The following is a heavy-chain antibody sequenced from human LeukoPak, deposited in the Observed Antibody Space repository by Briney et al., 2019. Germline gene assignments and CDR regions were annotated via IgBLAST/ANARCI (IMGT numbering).Heavy chain of an antibody. CDR2: IYYSGST. CDR3: ARRTVAGTLDY. V-gene: IGHV4-59*08. D-gene: IGHD6-19*01. Sequence: SETLSLTCTVSVGSISSYYWSWIRQPPGKGLEWIGYIYYSGSTNYNPSLKSRVTISVDTSKNQFSLKLSSVTAADTAVYYCARRTVAGTLDYWGQGTLVTVSS. CDR1: VGSISSYY. J-gene: IGHJ4*02.